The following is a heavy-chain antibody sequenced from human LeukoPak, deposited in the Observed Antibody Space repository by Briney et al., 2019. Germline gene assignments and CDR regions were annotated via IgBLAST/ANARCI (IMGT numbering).Heavy chain of an antibody. Sequence: GGSLRLSCAASGFTFSSYEMNWARQAPGKGLEWVSYISGSGSTIYYADSVKGRFTISRDNAKNSLYLQMNSLRAEDTAVYYCARDYSGYVWIDCWGQGTLVTVSS. J-gene: IGHJ4*02. CDR2: ISGSGSTI. CDR1: GFTFSSYE. CDR3: ARDYSGYVWIDC. V-gene: IGHV3-48*03. D-gene: IGHD5-12*01.